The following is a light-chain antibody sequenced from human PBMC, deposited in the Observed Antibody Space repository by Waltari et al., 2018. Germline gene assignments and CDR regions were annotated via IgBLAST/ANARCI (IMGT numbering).Light chain of an antibody. CDR3: QSYDSGMSGWV. J-gene: IGLJ3*02. V-gene: IGLV1-40*01. CDR2: GDT. Sequence: QSVLTQPPSVSGAPGQRVTISCTGRSSNIGSDFDVHWYRQLPGAAPTLIIYGDTHRPAGVHARFSGARCATSASLAITGLQAEDEADYYCQSYDSGMSGWVFGGGTKQTVV. CDR1: SSNIGSDFD.